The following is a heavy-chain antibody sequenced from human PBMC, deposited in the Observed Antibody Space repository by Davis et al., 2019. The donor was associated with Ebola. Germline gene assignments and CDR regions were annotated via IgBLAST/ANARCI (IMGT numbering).Heavy chain of an antibody. J-gene: IGHJ4*02. Sequence: GESLKISCAASGFTFSTYAVQWVRQAPGKGLEWVAVISYDGSNKYYADSVKGRFTISRDNSKNTLYLQMNSLISEDTAVYHCARAFFQYSSSSGVLYSDYWGQGTLVTVSS. D-gene: IGHD6-6*01. CDR2: ISYDGSNK. CDR1: GFTFSTYA. V-gene: IGHV3-30-3*01. CDR3: ARAFFQYSSSSGVLYSDY.